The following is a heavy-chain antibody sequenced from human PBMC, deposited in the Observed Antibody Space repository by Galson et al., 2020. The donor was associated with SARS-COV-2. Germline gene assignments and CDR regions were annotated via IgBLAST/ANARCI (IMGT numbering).Heavy chain of an antibody. CDR2: IYTSGNT. J-gene: IGHJ6*02. D-gene: IGHD3-3*01. Sequence: SETLSLTCTVSGASIRSGRYHWSWIRQPAGKGLESIGRIYTSGNTNYNPSLKSRVTISLDTSKNQFSLRLRSVTAADTAVYYGARGEFLEFYYSGMDVWGQGTTVTFSS. V-gene: IGHV4-61*02. CDR1: GASIRSGRYH. CDR3: ARGEFLEFYYSGMDV.